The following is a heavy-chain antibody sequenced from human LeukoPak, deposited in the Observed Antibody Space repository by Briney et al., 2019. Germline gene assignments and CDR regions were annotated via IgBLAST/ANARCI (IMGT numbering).Heavy chain of an antibody. CDR1: GYTFTRYY. D-gene: IGHD3-10*01. CDR2: INPSGGST. J-gene: IGHJ5*02. V-gene: IGHV1-46*01. CDR3: ARVPAGGWFDP. Sequence: ASVKVSCQASGYTFTRYYMHWVRQAPGQGLEWMGIINPSGGSTSYAQKFQGRVTMTRDMSTSTVYMELSSLRSEDTAVYYCARVPAGGWFDPWGQGTLVTVSS.